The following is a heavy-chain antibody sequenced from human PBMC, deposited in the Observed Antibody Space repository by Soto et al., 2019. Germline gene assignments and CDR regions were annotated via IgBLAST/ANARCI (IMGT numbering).Heavy chain of an antibody. CDR2: IHHTGST. Sequence: WIRQTPGEGLEWIGTIHHTGSTYYNPSLKSRVIISLDTSKNQFSLKLSSVTAADTALYYCARPEGGYGSGYSWFDPWGQGTRVTVSS. D-gene: IGHD5-12*01. V-gene: IGHV4-39*01. J-gene: IGHJ5*02. CDR3: ARPEGGYGSGYSWFDP.